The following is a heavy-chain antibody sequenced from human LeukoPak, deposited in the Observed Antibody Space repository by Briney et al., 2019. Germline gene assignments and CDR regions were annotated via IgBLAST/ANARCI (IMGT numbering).Heavy chain of an antibody. V-gene: IGHV3-66*01. J-gene: IGHJ3*02. D-gene: IGHD3-10*01. CDR1: GFTVSSNY. CDR3: ARGPYGSSGTPDAFDI. CDR2: FYSGGTK. Sequence: PGGSLRLSCAASGFTVSSNYMSWVRQAPGKGLEWVSVFYSGGTKQYADSMKGRFTISRDNSKNTLYLQMNSLRAEDTAVYYCARGPYGSSGTPDAFDIWGQGTMVTVSS.